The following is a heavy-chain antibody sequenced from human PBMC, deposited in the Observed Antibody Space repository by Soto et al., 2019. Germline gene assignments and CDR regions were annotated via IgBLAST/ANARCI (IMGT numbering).Heavy chain of an antibody. V-gene: IGHV2-5*02. J-gene: IGHJ5*02. D-gene: IGHD3-16*01. CDR2: IYWDDDK. CDR1: GFSLTTNGVG. CDR3: AHDGGLDWFDP. Sequence: QITLKESGPTLVKPTQTLTLTCTFSGFSLTTNGVGVGWIRQPPGKALEWLALIYWDDDKRYSPSLKSRLTIIQATSKNQVVLTMTNMDPVDTATYYCAHDGGLDWFDPWGQGTLVTVSS.